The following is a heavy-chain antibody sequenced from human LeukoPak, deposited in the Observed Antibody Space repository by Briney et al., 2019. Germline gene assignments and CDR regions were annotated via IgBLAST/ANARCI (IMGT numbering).Heavy chain of an antibody. D-gene: IGHD3-3*01. CDR3: ARFAYDFWSGIDAFDI. CDR1: GFTFSSYW. Sequence: GGSRRLSCAASGFTFSSYWMHWVRQAPGKGLVWVSRINSDGSSAGYADSVKGRFTISRDNAKNTLYLQMNSLRAEDTAVYYCARFAYDFWSGIDAFDIWGQGTMVTVSS. V-gene: IGHV3-74*01. CDR2: INSDGSSA. J-gene: IGHJ3*02.